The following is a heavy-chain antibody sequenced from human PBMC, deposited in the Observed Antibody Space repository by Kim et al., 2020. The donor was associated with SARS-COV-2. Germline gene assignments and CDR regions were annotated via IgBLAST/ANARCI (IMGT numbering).Heavy chain of an antibody. CDR1: GFTVSSNY. J-gene: IGHJ4*02. Sequence: GGSLRLSCAASGFTVSSNYMSWVRQAPGKGLEWVSVIYSGGSTYYADSVKGRFTISRDNSKNTLYLQMNSLRAEDTAVYYCASAKTYGSGQLDYWGQGTLVTVSS. V-gene: IGHV3-53*01. CDR3: ASAKTYGSGQLDY. CDR2: IYSGGST. D-gene: IGHD3-10*01.